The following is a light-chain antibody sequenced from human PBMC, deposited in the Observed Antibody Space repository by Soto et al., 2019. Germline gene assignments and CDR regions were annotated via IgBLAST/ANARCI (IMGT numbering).Light chain of an antibody. CDR1: RSDIGDSNF. CDR2: EVN. V-gene: IGLV2-14*01. J-gene: IGLJ1*01. Sequence: QSALTQPASLSGSAGQSGTISCTGPRSDIGDSNFISWYQHSPGKAPRLLIYEVNNRPSGVSRRFSGSKAGNTASLTISGLLDDDEADYFCASFRSGTILVFGSGTKLTVL. CDR3: ASFRSGTILV.